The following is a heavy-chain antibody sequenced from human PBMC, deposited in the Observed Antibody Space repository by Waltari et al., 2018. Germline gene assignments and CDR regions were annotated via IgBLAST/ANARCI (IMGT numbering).Heavy chain of an antibody. CDR1: GFTFSSYA. CDR3: AKETGYSSGQFDY. V-gene: IGHV3-23*01. D-gene: IGHD6-19*01. Sequence: EVQLLESGGGLVQPGGSLRLSCAASGFTFSSYAMTWVRQAPGRGRGWVSAISGSVGSTYYADSVTGRFTIARDNSKNTLYLQMNSRRAEDTAVYYCAKETGYSSGQFDYWGQGTLVTVSS. CDR2: ISGSVGST. J-gene: IGHJ4*02.